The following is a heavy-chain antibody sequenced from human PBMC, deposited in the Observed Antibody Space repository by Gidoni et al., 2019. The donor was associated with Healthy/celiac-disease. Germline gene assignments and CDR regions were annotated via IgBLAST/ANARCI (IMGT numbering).Heavy chain of an antibody. V-gene: IGHV1-69*04. CDR3: AGVGCSGGSCPDWYFDL. CDR2: IITILGLA. J-gene: IGHJ2*01. Sequence: QVQLVQSGAEVKKHGSSVKAPCKASGGTARSYAISWVRQAPGQGLEWMGRIITILGLANYAQKFQGRVTITADKSTSTAYMELSSLRSEDTAVYYCAGVGCSGGSCPDWYFDLWGRGTLVTVSS. CDR1: GGTARSYA. D-gene: IGHD2-15*01.